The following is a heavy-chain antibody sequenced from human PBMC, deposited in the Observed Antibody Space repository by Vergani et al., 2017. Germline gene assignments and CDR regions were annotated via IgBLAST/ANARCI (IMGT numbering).Heavy chain of an antibody. CDR2: ISCSGGST. J-gene: IGHJ6*04. V-gene: IGHV3-23*01. CDR3: ARANPRNRGYDYLYYFRAMDV. CDR1: GFTFNHYA. Sequence: EVQLLESGGDLVQPGGSLRLSCAASGFTFNHYAMNWVRQAPGKGLEWVSGISCSGGSTYYAGSVKGRFTISSDSSKNTLYPQRNSLGAGDTALYYGARANPRNRGYDYLYYFRAMDVWGEGTTVTVSS. D-gene: IGHD5-12*01.